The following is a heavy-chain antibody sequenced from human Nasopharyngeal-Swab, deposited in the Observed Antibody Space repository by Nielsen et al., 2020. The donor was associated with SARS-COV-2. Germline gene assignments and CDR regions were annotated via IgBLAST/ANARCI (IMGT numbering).Heavy chain of an antibody. D-gene: IGHD1-1*01. CDR3: AKEEVSTTGTRDYYYYYMDV. Sequence: GESLKISCAASGFTFSSYAMSWVRQAPGKVLEWVSAISGSGGSTYYADSVKGRFTISRDNSKNTLYLQMNSLRAEDTAVYYCAKEEVSTTGTRDYYYYYMDVWGKGTTVTVSS. CDR2: ISGSGGST. J-gene: IGHJ6*03. V-gene: IGHV3-23*01. CDR1: GFTFSSYA.